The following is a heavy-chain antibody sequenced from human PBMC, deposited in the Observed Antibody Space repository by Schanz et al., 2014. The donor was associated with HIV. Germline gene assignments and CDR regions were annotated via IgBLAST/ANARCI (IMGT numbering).Heavy chain of an antibody. D-gene: IGHD4-4*01. CDR1: GGTFTNYA. Sequence: QVHLVQSGAEVKKPGSSVKVSCKASGGTFTNYALNWVRQAPGQGLEWMGGTIPLFGTANYAQKFQGRVTITADESTSTAYMELSSLRSEDTAVYYCARDKTVATWAYYYGMDVWGQGTTVTVSS. CDR2: TIPLFGTA. V-gene: IGHV1-69*01. CDR3: ARDKTVATWAYYYGMDV. J-gene: IGHJ6*02.